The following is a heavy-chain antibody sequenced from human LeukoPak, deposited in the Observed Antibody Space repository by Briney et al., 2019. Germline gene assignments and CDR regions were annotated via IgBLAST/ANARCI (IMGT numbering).Heavy chain of an antibody. D-gene: IGHD2-15*01. V-gene: IGHV3-73*01. Sequence: GGSLKLSCAASGFTFSGSAMHWVRQASGKGLEWVGRIRSKANSYATAYAASVKGRFTISRDDSKNTAYLQMNSLKTEDTAVYYCTRRPGVAATGLGYYGMDVWGQGTTVTVSS. CDR2: IRSKANSYAT. J-gene: IGHJ6*02. CDR3: TRRPGVAATGLGYYGMDV. CDR1: GFTFSGSA.